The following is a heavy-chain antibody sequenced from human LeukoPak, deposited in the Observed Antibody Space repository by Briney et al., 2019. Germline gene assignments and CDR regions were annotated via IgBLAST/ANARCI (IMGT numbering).Heavy chain of an antibody. CDR2: IKSKTDGGTT. Sequence: GGSLRLSCAASGFTFSNAWMSWVRQAPGKGLEWVGRIKSKTDGGTTDYAAPVKGRFTISRDNSKNTLYLQMNSLRAEDTAVYYCAKGRSYLDYWGQGTLVTVSS. J-gene: IGHJ4*02. V-gene: IGHV3-15*01. CDR1: GFTFSNAW. CDR3: AKGRSYLDY.